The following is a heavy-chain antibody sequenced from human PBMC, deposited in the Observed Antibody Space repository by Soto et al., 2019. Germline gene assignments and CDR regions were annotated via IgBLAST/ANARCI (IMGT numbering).Heavy chain of an antibody. D-gene: IGHD5-12*01. CDR2: IYYSGST. J-gene: IGHJ6*02. CDR1: GGSINSADYY. V-gene: IGHV4-30-4*01. Sequence: SETLSLTCTVSGGSINSADYYWSWVRQPPGKGLEWIGYIYYSGSTYFNPSLKSRVTISKDTSKNQFSLRLSSVTAADTAVYYCARAIVVTIGGMDVWGQGATVTVSS. CDR3: ARAIVVTIGGMDV.